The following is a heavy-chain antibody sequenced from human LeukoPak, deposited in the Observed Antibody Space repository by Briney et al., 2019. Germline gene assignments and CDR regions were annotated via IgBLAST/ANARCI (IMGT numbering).Heavy chain of an antibody. Sequence: ASVKVSCKTSGYTFTSYGITWVRQAPGQGLEWMGWISTYNGNTNYAQKVQGRVTMTTDTSTSTAFMELGSLTSDDTAVYYCASRSGTYPYYIDYWGQGTLVTVSS. V-gene: IGHV1-18*01. CDR2: ISTYNGNT. J-gene: IGHJ4*02. D-gene: IGHD1-26*01. CDR1: GYTFTSYG. CDR3: ASRSGTYPYYIDY.